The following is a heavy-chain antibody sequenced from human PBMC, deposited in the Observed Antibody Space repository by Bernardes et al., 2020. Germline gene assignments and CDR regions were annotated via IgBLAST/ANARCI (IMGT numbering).Heavy chain of an antibody. CDR1: GYTFTGYY. D-gene: IGHD1-7*01. CDR3: ARMDDWSYVAPFDY. J-gene: IGHJ4*02. V-gene: IGHV1-2*02. Sequence: ASVKVSCKASGYTFTGYYMHWVRQAPGQGLEWMGWINPNSGGTNYAQKFQGRVTMTRDTSISTAYMELSRLRSDDTAVYYCARMDDWSYVAPFDYWGQGTLVTVSS. CDR2: INPNSGGT.